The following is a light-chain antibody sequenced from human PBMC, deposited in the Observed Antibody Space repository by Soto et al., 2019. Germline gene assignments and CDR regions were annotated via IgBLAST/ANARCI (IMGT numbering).Light chain of an antibody. CDR2: STN. Sequence: QTVVTQEPSFSVSPGGTVTLTCGLSSGSVSTSYYPSWYQQTPGQAPRTLIYSTNTRSSGVPDRFSGSILGSKAALTITGAQADDESDYYCVLYMGSGTLYVFGTGTKVTVL. CDR1: SGSVSTSYY. V-gene: IGLV8-61*01. J-gene: IGLJ1*01. CDR3: VLYMGSGTLYV.